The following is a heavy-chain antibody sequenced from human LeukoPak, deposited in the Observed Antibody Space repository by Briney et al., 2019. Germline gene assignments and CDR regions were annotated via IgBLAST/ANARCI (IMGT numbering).Heavy chain of an antibody. CDR1: GVTFYDYA. V-gene: IGHV3-9*01. CDR2: ISRNSGSI. D-gene: IGHD3-22*01. Sequence: GGSLRLSCAASGVTFYDYAMQWGRHAPGKGPGWGSGISRNSGSIAYADSVKGRFTIPRDNAKNSLYLQMNSLRAEDTALYYCARCESSVSDAFDIWGQGTMVTVSS. J-gene: IGHJ3*02. CDR3: ARCESSVSDAFDI.